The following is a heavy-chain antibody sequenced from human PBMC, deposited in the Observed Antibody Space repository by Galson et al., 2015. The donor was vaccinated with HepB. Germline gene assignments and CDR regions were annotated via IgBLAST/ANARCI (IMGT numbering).Heavy chain of an antibody. D-gene: IGHD4-17*01. CDR1: GYTFPDYG. J-gene: IGHJ4*02. CDR3: ARDTSYGDTSLFY. CDR2: ISAYNGKT. V-gene: IGHV1-18*01. Sequence: SCKASGYTFPDYGISWVRQAPRQGLEWMGWISAYNGKTNYAQKLQGRVTLTTDTSTNTVYMELRSLRSDDTAVYYCARDTSYGDTSLFYWGQGTLVAVSS.